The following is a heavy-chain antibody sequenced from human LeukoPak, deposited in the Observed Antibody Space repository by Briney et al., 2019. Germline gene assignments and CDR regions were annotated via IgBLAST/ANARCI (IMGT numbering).Heavy chain of an antibody. CDR3: ARRPPALGAFDI. V-gene: IGHV3-64*04. Sequence: PGGSLRLSCSASGFTFSTYAMHWVRQAPGKGLEYVSAISRNGGRTYYADSVKGRFTISRDNAKNSLFLQMNSLRAEDTAVYYCARRPPALGAFDIWGQGTMVSVSS. CDR2: ISRNGGRT. J-gene: IGHJ3*02. D-gene: IGHD6-6*01. CDR1: GFTFSTYA.